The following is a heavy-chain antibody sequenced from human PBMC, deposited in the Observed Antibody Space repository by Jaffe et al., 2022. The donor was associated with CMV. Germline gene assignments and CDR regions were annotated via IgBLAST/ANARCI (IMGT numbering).Heavy chain of an antibody. CDR3: AARYSSRWSLGVFDP. J-gene: IGHJ5*02. CDR2: ISGNGDGA. CDR1: RFTLSSLA. Sequence: EVQLLESGGGLVQPGGSLRLSCAASRFTLSSLAMSWVRQAPGKGLEWISTISGNGDGAHYADSVKGRFTISRDNSKDTVYLQMNSLRAEDTAVYFCAARYSSRWSLGVFDPWGQGALVTVSS. V-gene: IGHV3-23*01. D-gene: IGHD6-13*01.